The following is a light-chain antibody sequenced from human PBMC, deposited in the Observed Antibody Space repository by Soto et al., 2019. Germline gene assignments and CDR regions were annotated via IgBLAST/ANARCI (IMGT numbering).Light chain of an antibody. CDR1: SSDIGSSRY. V-gene: IGLV2-14*01. CDR2: EVT. J-gene: IGLJ1*01. Sequence: QSVLTQPASVSGSPGQSITISCTGTSSDIGSSRYVSWYQQHPGKVPKLIISEVTHRPSGISDRFSGSKSGNKASLTISNLEAEDESDYYCGSYTSTDTPLVFGTGTKVTVL. CDR3: GSYTSTDTPLV.